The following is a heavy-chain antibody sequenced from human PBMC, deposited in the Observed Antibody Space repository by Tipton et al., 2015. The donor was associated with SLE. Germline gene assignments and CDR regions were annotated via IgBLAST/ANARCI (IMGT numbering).Heavy chain of an antibody. CDR2: IYTSGST. D-gene: IGHD1-14*01. V-gene: IGHV4-61*02. J-gene: IGHJ4*02. CDR3: ASDTGNRWGPYYFDY. CDR1: GGSISSSSYS. Sequence: TLSLTCTVSGGSISSSSYSWSWIRQPAGKGLEWIGRIYTSGSTNYNPSLKSRVPISVDTSKNQFSLKLSSVTAADTAIYYCASDTGNRWGPYYFDYWGQGTLVTVSS.